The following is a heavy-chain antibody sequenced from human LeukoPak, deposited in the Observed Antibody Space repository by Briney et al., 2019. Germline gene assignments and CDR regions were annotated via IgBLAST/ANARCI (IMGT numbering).Heavy chain of an antibody. D-gene: IGHD5-24*01. CDR2: ISGGGGHI. V-gene: IGHV3-21*04. J-gene: IGHJ4*02. Sequence: GSLRLSCAASGFTLSTYNMNWVRQAPGKGLEWVSSISGGGGHIYYADSVKGRFTISRDNARNSLYLQVNSLRAEDTAVYYCARGYNYNDAFFDYWGQGTLVTVSS. CDR1: GFTLSTYN. CDR3: ARGYNYNDAFFDY.